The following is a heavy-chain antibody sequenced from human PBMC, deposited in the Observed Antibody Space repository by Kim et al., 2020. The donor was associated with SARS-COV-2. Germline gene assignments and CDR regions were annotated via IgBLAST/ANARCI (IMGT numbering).Heavy chain of an antibody. CDR3: ARSPDIVATISLDY. V-gene: IGHV1-3*01. J-gene: IGHJ4*02. D-gene: IGHD5-12*01. Sequence: AQKCQGRVTMTRDTSASTAYMELSSLRSEDTAVYYCARSPDIVATISLDYWGQGTLVTVSS.